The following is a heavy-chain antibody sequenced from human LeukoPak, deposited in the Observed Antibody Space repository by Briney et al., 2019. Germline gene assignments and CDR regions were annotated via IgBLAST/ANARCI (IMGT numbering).Heavy chain of an antibody. CDR3: ARGVNRWPPHYYYMDV. D-gene: IGHD2-15*01. CDR2: INPNSGGT. V-gene: IGHV1-2*02. J-gene: IGHJ6*03. CDR1: GYTFTGYY. Sequence: GASVKVSCKASGYTFTGYYMHWVRQAPGQGLEWMGWINPNSGGTNYAQKFQGRVTITADESTSTAYMELSSLRSEDTAVYYCARGVNRWPPHYYYMDVWGKGTTVTVSS.